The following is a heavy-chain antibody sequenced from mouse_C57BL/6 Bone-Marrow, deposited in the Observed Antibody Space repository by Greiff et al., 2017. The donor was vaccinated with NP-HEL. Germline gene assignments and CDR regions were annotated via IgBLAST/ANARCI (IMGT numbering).Heavy chain of an antibody. CDR3: ARHWGFDY. J-gene: IGHJ2*01. V-gene: IGHV5-9*01. CDR1: GFTFSSYT. CDR2: ISGGGGNT. Sequence: EVKLVESGGGLVKPGGSLELSCAASGFTFSSYTMSWVRQTPEKRLEWVATISGGGGNTYYPDSVKGRFTISRDNAKNTLYLQMSSLRSEDTALYYCARHWGFDYWGQGTTLTVSS.